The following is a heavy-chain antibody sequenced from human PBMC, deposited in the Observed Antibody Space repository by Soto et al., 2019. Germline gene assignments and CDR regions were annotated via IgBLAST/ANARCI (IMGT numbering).Heavy chain of an antibody. V-gene: IGHV4-34*01. CDR3: ARGQLRTDYYGSGSYSYYYYGMDV. D-gene: IGHD3-10*01. CDR2: INHSGST. Sequence: SETLSLTCAVYGGSFSGYYWSWIRQPPGKGLEWIGEINHSGSTNYNPSLKSRVTISVDTSKNQFSLKLSSVTAADTAVYYCARGQLRTDYYGSGSYSYYYYGMDVWGQGTTVTVSS. J-gene: IGHJ6*02. CDR1: GGSFSGYY.